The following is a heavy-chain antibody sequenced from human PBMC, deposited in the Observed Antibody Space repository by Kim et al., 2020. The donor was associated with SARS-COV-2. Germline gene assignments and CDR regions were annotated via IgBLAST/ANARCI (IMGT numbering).Heavy chain of an antibody. CDR2: IYYSGST. CDR3: ALRRKLSITMVRGGVFDYYYGMDA. V-gene: IGHV4-31*03. Sequence: SETLSLTCTVSGGSISSGGYYWSWIRQHPGKGLEWIGYIYYSGSTYYNPSLKSRVTISVDTSKNQFSLKLSSVTAADTAVYYCALRRKLSITMVRGGVFDYYYGMDAWGQGTTVTVSS. CDR1: GGSISSGGYY. J-gene: IGHJ6*02. D-gene: IGHD3-10*01.